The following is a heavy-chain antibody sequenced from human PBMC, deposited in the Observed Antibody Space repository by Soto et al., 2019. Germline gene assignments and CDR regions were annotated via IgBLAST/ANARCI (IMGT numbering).Heavy chain of an antibody. CDR3: AHCRGGVASF. CDR2: VYWDDDK. D-gene: IGHD3-16*01. CDR1: GFSLNTRDVG. Sequence: QITLNESGPALVKPTQTLTLTCTFSGFSLNTRDVGVCWIRQPPGKALEWLGVVYWDDDKTYSPSLKSRLTITKETPKNKVVLRMTKLDPVDTATYYCAHCRGGVASFWGQGTLVTVSS. V-gene: IGHV2-5*02. J-gene: IGHJ4*02.